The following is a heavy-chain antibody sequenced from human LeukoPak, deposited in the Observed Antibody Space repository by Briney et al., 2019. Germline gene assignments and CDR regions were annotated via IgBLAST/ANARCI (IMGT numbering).Heavy chain of an antibody. CDR1: GFTFGDYA. CDR3: TRDVLSDFWSGYSPVDY. CDR2: IRSKAYGGTT. V-gene: IGHV3-49*04. D-gene: IGHD3-3*01. Sequence: GGSLRLSCTASGFTFGDYAMSWVRQAPGKGLEWVGFIRSKAYGGTTEYAASVKGRFTISRDDSKSIAYLQMNSLKTEDTAVYYCTRDVLSDFWSGYSPVDYWGQGTPVTVSS. J-gene: IGHJ4*02.